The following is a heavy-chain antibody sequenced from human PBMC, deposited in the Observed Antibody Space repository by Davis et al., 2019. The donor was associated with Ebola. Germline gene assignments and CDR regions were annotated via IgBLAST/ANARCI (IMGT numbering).Heavy chain of an antibody. CDR3: ARGWFRSGRDV. V-gene: IGHV6-1*01. J-gene: IGHJ6*02. CDR2: TYYCSKWSN. Sequence: HSQTLSLTCAISGDSVSSGGWNWIRQSPSRGLEWLGRTYYCSKWSNDYAASVKRRITVNPETSTNQFTLLLNSVTPEETAIYYWARGWFRSGRDVWGQGTTITVSS. D-gene: IGHD6-19*01. CDR1: GDSVSSGG.